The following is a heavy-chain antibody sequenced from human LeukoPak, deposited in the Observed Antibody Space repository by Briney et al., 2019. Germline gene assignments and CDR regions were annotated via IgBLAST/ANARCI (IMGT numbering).Heavy chain of an antibody. Sequence: GGSLRLSCAASGFTFSSYEMNWVRQAPGKGLEWVSYISNTGSTRYYADSVKGRFTISRDNAKNSLYLQVNSLRDEDTAVYYCARDWRFGELFPAYWGQGTLVTVSS. CDR1: GFTFSSYE. D-gene: IGHD3-10*01. CDR2: ISNTGSTR. J-gene: IGHJ4*02. CDR3: ARDWRFGELFPAY. V-gene: IGHV3-48*03.